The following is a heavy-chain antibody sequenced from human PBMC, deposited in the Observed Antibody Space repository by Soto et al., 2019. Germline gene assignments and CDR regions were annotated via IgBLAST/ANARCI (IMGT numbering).Heavy chain of an antibody. V-gene: IGHV3-30-3*01. CDR1: GFTFSSYA. J-gene: IGHJ4*02. CDR3: ARDPDYGDYRYYFDY. Sequence: GGSLSLSCAASGFTFSSYAMHWVRQAPGKGLEWVAVISYDGSNKYYADSVKGRFTISRDNSKNTLYLQMNSLRAEDTAVYYCARDPDYGDYRYYFDYWGQGTLVTVSS. D-gene: IGHD4-17*01. CDR2: ISYDGSNK.